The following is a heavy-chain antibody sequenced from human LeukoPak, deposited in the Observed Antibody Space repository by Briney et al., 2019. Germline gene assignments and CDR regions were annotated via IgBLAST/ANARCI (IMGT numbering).Heavy chain of an antibody. CDR1: GFTFSDYA. Sequence: GGSLRLSCATSGFTFSDYAMNWVRQAPGKGLEWVSYISSTSNTIYYADSVKGRFTISRDNAKNSLSLQMKSLRAEDTDVSYCSRFSSVAAQYWGQGTLVTVSS. CDR3: SRFSSVAAQY. V-gene: IGHV3-48*01. J-gene: IGHJ4*02. CDR2: ISSTSNTI. D-gene: IGHD6-6*01.